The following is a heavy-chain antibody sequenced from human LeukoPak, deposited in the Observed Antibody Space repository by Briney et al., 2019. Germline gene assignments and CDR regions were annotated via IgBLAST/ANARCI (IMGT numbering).Heavy chain of an antibody. Sequence: SETLSLTCTVSGGSISSSSYYWGWIRQPPGKGLEWIGSIYYSGSTYYNPSLKSRVTISVDTSKKQFSLKLSSVTAADTAVYYCARPAGSSSWGGLGYYFDYWGQGTLVTVSS. CDR1: GGSISSSSYY. D-gene: IGHD6-6*01. CDR3: ARPAGSSSWGGLGYYFDY. V-gene: IGHV4-39*01. CDR2: IYYSGST. J-gene: IGHJ4*02.